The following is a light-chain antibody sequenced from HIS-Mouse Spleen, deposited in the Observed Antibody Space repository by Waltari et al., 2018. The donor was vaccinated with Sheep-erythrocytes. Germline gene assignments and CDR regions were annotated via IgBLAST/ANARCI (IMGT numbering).Light chain of an antibody. Sequence: QSALTQPASVSGSPGQSITISCTGTSSDVGSYNLVSWYQQHPGKAPKLRIYEGSKRPSGVSNCFSGSKSGNTASLTISGLQAEDEADYYCCSYAGSSTPWVFGGGTKLTVL. V-gene: IGLV2-23*01. CDR2: EGS. J-gene: IGLJ3*02. CDR1: SSDVGSYNL. CDR3: CSYAGSSTPWV.